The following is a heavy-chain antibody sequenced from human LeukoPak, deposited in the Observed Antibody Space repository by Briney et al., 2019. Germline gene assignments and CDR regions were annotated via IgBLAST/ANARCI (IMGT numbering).Heavy chain of an antibody. J-gene: IGHJ6*04. D-gene: IGHD4/OR15-4a*01. CDR3: ARAWDNYGGYYYGMDV. CDR2: IIPIFGTA. Sequence: ASVKVSCKASGGTFSSYAISWVRQAPGQGLEWMGGIIPIFGTANYAQKFQGRVTITADKSTSTAYMELSSLRSEDTAVYYCARAWDNYGGYYYGMDVWGKGTTVTVSS. V-gene: IGHV1-69*06. CDR1: GGTFSSYA.